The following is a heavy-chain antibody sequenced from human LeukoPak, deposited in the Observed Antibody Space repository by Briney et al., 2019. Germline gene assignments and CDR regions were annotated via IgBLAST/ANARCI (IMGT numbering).Heavy chain of an antibody. J-gene: IGHJ4*02. CDR3: AEVASAYDFWSGFDY. D-gene: IGHD3-3*01. CDR2: IRYDGSSK. CDR1: GFTFSTYG. V-gene: IGHV3-30*02. Sequence: GGSLRLSCTASGFTFSTYGIHWVRQAPGKGLEWVAFIRYDGSSKSYADSVKGRFTISRDNSKNVLYLQMNSLRAEDTAVYYCAEVASAYDFWSGFDYWGQGTLVTVSS.